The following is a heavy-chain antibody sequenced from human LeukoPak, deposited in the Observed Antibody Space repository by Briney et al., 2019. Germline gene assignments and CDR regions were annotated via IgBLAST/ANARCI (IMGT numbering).Heavy chain of an antibody. CDR1: GGSISSGGYS. CDR3: ARTGYCSGGSCYSGGHFDY. J-gene: IGHJ4*02. Sequence: SETLSLTCAVSGGSISSGGYSWSWIRQPPGKGLEWIGCIYHSGSTYYNPSLKSRVTISVDRSKNQFSLKLSSVTAADTAVYYCARTGYCSGGSCYSGGHFDYWGQGTLVTVSS. D-gene: IGHD2-15*01. V-gene: IGHV4-30-2*01. CDR2: IYHSGST.